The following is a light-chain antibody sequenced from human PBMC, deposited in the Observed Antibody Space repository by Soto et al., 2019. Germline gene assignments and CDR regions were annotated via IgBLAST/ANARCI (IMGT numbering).Light chain of an antibody. CDR2: GAS. V-gene: IGKV3D-15*01. CDR3: QQYNKWPPVT. CDR1: QSVSSN. Sequence: EIVLTQSPASLSVSPGERATGSCRPSQSVSSNLAWYQQKPGQAPRLLIYGASSRATGIPARFSGSGSGTEFTLTISSLQSEDFGVYYCQQYNKWPPVTFGQGTRLEIK. J-gene: IGKJ5*01.